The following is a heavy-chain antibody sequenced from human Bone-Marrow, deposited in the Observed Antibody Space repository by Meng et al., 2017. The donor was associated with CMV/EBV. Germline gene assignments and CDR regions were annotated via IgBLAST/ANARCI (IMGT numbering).Heavy chain of an antibody. Sequence: SVKVSCKASGGTFTNYAISWVRQAPGEGLEWMGGIIPMYATANYAERFQGRVTITTDESTSTAYMELSSLRSEDTAVYYCARGGGIAAAGPNDYWGQGTLVTVSS. CDR1: GGTFTNYA. J-gene: IGHJ4*02. CDR3: ARGGGIAAAGPNDY. D-gene: IGHD6-13*01. CDR2: IIPMYATA. V-gene: IGHV1-69*05.